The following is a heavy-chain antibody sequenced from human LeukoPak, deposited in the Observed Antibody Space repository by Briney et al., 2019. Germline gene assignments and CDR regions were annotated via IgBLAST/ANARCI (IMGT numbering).Heavy chain of an antibody. CDR1: GYTFTSYG. J-gene: IGHJ6*03. V-gene: IGHV1-18*01. D-gene: IGHD7-27*01. CDR3: ARLGTYYYYYMDV. CDR2: ISAYNGNT. Sequence: GASVKVSCKASGYTFTSYGISWVRQAPGQGLEWIGWISAYNGNTNYAQELQGRVTMTTDTSTSTAYMEPRSLRSDDTAVYYCARLGTYYYYYMDVWGKGTTVTVSS.